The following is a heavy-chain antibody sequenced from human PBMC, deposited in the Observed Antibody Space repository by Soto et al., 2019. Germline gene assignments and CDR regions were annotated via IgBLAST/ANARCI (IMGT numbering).Heavy chain of an antibody. Sequence: QITLKESGPSLVKPTQTLTLTCTFSGFSLSTSGVGVGWIRQPPGKALEWLALIYWDDDKRYCPSLESRLTITQATSKNPLVLTMTNMDPFDTGTYFCAHRPAHLLSSLGWFDPWGQGTLVTVSS. CDR2: IYWDDDK. J-gene: IGHJ5*02. CDR1: GFSLSTSGVG. V-gene: IGHV2-5*02. CDR3: AHRPAHLLSSLGWFDP.